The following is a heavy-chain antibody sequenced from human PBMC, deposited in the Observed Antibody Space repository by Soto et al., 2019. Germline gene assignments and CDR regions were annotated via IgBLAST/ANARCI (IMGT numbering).Heavy chain of an antibody. Sequence: ASVKVSCKASGYTFTSYYMHWVRQAPGQGLEWMGIINPSGGSTSYAQKFQGRVTMTRDTSTSTVYMELSSLRSEDTAVYYCAARVTTPDKWFDPWGQGTLVTVS. V-gene: IGHV1-46*01. D-gene: IGHD4-4*01. CDR3: AARVTTPDKWFDP. J-gene: IGHJ5*02. CDR1: GYTFTSYY. CDR2: INPSGGST.